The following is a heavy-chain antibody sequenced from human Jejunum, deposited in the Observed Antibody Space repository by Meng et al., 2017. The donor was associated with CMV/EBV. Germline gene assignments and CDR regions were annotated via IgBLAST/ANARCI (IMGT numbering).Heavy chain of an antibody. Sequence: VSGGSVTGASWSWIRQPPGRGPGWIGYIYYTGSTNYNPSLKSQVTVSVDTSKNQFSLKLNSVTAADTAVYYCARDVLLGTHNWFDPWGRGTLVTVSS. V-gene: IGHV4-59*02. D-gene: IGHD1-14*01. CDR3: ARDVLLGTHNWFDP. CDR1: GGSVTGAS. J-gene: IGHJ5*02. CDR2: IYYTGST.